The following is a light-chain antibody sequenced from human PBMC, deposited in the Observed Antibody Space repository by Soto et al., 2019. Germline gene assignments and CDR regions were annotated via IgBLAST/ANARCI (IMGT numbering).Light chain of an antibody. Sequence: QSVLTQPASVSASPGQSISISCTGTSNDVGAFDYVSWYQQHPGKAPKLIIFEVFNRPSGVSTRFSGSKSGSTASLTISGLQAEGEADYFCSSYTTKNAHVFGGGTKLTVL. CDR2: EVF. J-gene: IGLJ2*01. V-gene: IGLV2-14*01. CDR3: SSYTTKNAHV. CDR1: SNDVGAFDY.